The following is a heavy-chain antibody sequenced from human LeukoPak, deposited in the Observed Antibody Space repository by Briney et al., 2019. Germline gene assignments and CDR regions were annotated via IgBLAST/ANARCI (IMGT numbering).Heavy chain of an antibody. CDR1: GFTFSSYE. J-gene: IGHJ6*04. V-gene: IGHV3-48*03. CDR3: AELGITMIGGV. CDR2: ISSSGSTI. D-gene: IGHD3-10*02. Sequence: GGSLRPSCAASGFTFSSYEMNWVRQAPGKGLEWVSYISSSGSTIYYADSVKGRFTISRDNAKNSLYLQMNSLRAEDTAVYYCAELGITMIGGVWGKGTTVAISS.